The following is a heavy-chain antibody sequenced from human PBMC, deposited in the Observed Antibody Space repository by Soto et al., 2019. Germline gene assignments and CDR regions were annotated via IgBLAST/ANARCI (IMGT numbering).Heavy chain of an antibody. D-gene: IGHD3-22*01. V-gene: IGHV3-30-3*01. CDR3: ASGSPYYDCIGYYFGWADY. Sequence: QVQLVESGGGVVQPGRSLRLSCAASGFTFSSYAMHWVRQAPGKGLEWVAVISYDGSNKYYADSVKGRFNISRDNSKNTLYLQMNSLRAEDTAVYYCASGSPYYDCIGYYFGWADYWGQGTLVTVSS. CDR2: ISYDGSNK. CDR1: GFTFSSYA. J-gene: IGHJ4*02.